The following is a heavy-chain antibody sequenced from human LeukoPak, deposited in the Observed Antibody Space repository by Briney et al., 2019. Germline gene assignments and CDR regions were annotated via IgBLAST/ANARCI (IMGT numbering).Heavy chain of an antibody. J-gene: IGHJ4*02. D-gene: IGHD6-13*01. CDR1: GFTFSSYA. Sequence: GRSLRLSCAASGFTFSSYAMHWVRQAPGKGLEWVSYISSSSSTIYYSDSVKGRFTISRDNAKNSLYLQMNSLRAEDTAVYYCARGETYSSSWYQSDYWGQGTLVTVSS. CDR3: ARGETYSSSWYQSDY. V-gene: IGHV3-48*01. CDR2: ISSSSSTI.